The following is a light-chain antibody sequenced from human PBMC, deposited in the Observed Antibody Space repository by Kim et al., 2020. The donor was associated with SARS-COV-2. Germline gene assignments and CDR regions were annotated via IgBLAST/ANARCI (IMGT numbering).Light chain of an antibody. Sequence: QQASISCRSSQRLVCSEGNTYLNWFQQRPGQSPRRLIYKVSNRDSGVPVRFSGSGSGTDFTLKISRVEAEDVGVYYCMQGIHPITFGQGTRLEIK. CDR2: KVS. V-gene: IGKV2-30*01. CDR3: MQGIHPIT. J-gene: IGKJ5*01. CDR1: QRLVCSEGNTY.